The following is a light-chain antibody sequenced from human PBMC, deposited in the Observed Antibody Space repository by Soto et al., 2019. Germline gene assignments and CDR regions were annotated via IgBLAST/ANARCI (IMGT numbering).Light chain of an antibody. J-gene: IGKJ1*01. Sequence: DIQMTQCPSALSASVGDRATITCGASQSISSWLAWYQQKPGKAPKLLIYDASTLQSGVPSRYSGSGSGTEFTLTISNLQPDDFATYYCQQYESYSPWTFGQGTKVDI. CDR1: QSISSW. CDR3: QQYESYSPWT. CDR2: DAS. V-gene: IGKV1-5*01.